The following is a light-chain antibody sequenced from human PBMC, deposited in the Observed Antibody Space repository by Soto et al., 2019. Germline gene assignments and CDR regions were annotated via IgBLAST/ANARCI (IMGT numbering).Light chain of an antibody. CDR1: SSDVGRYNY. Sequence: QSVLAQPASVSGSRGQSITISCTGTSSDVGRYNYVSWFQQHPGKVPKLIIYDVSNWPSGVSDRFSGSKSGNTASLTISGLQPEDEADYYCSSFTSIRTFVFGTGTKVTVL. V-gene: IGLV2-14*03. CDR3: SSFTSIRTFV. CDR2: DVS. J-gene: IGLJ1*01.